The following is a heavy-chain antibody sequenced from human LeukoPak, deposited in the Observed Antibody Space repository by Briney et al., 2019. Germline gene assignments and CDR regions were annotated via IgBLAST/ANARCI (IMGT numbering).Heavy chain of an antibody. Sequence: PGGSLRLSCAASGFTFNTYSMNWVRQAPGKGLEWVSSISDNSNYIYYSDSEEGRFTISRDNAKNSLYLQMNSLRVEDTAVYYCANHFACGSTSCPPFDSWGQGTLVTVSS. CDR1: GFTFNTYS. D-gene: IGHD2-2*01. CDR3: ANHFACGSTSCPPFDS. J-gene: IGHJ4*02. CDR2: ISDNSNYI. V-gene: IGHV3-21*01.